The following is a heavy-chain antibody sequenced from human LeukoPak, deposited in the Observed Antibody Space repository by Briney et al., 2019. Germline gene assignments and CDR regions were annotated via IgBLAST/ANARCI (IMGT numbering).Heavy chain of an antibody. V-gene: IGHV4-30-4*01. CDR1: GGSISSGDYY. D-gene: IGHD4-17*01. CDR2: IYYSGST. Sequence: PSQTLSLTCTVPGGSISSGDYYWSWIRQPPGKGLEWIGYIYYSGSTYYNPSLKSRVTISVDTSKNQFSLKLSSVTAADTAVYYCARDAHDYGDYGWFDPWGQGTLVTVSS. CDR3: ARDAHDYGDYGWFDP. J-gene: IGHJ5*02.